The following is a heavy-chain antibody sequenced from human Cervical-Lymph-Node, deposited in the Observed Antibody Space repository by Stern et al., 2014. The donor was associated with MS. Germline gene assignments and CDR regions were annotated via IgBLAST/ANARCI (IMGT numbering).Heavy chain of an antibody. CDR1: GGTFRSSA. V-gene: IGHV1-69*01. D-gene: IGHD4-17*01. J-gene: IGHJ3*01. CDR3: ATDASTTVTPSLWDAFDV. CDR2: IIPLFARE. Sequence: QVQLVQSGAEVKRPGSSVKVSCRASGGTFRSSALTWGRQAPGHGPEWMGGIIPLFARETIAQRSQGSVTITADESTSAAYMELSSLRFDDTAVYYCATDASTTVTPSLWDAFDVWGQGTMVTVSS.